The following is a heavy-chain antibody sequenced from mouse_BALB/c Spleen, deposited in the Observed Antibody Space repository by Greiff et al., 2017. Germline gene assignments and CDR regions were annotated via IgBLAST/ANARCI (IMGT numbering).Heavy chain of an antibody. D-gene: IGHD4-1*01. J-gene: IGHJ4*01. CDR1: GFTFSSYT. CDR2: ISSCGSYT. CDR3: TRETGTGAMDY. V-gene: IGHV5-6-4*01. Sequence: EVHLVESGGGLVKPGGSLKLSCAASGFTFSSYTMSWVRQTPEKRLEWVATISSCGSYTYYPASVKGRFPITRDNAKNTLYLQMSSLTSEDTAMYYCTRETGTGAMDYWGQGTSVTVSS.